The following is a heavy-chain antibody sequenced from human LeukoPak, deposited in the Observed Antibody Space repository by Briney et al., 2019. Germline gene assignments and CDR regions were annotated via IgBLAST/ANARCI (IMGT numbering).Heavy chain of an antibody. J-gene: IGHJ4*02. Sequence: PGGSLRLSCAASGFTFDDYAMHWVRQAPGKGLEWFSLISWDGGSTYYADSVKGRFTISRDNSKNMVYLQMNSLRAEDTAVYYCAKEKYYYDTSVYYPGDFVDYWGQGTLVTVSS. V-gene: IGHV3-43D*03. D-gene: IGHD3-22*01. CDR3: AKEKYYYDTSVYYPGDFVDY. CDR2: ISWDGGST. CDR1: GFTFDDYA.